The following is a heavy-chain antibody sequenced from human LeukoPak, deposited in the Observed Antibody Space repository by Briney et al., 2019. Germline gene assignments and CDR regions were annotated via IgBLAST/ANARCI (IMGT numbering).Heavy chain of an antibody. V-gene: IGHV3-23*01. CDR1: GFTFSSYA. CDR3: ANSGAGETRAYFDY. D-gene: IGHD6-25*01. J-gene: IGHJ4*02. CDR2: ISGSGGST. Sequence: GGSLRLSCAASGFTFSSYAMSWVRQAPGKGLEWVSAISGSGGSTYYADSVKGRFTISRNNSKNTLYLQMNSLRARQKAVYYGANSGAGETRAYFDYWGQGTLVTVSS.